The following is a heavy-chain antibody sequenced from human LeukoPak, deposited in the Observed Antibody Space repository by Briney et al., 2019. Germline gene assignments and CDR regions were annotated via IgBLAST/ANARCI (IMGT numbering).Heavy chain of an antibody. CDR1: GFTSSSYN. CDR3: ARVAPGLDY. CDR2: ISSTSSTI. J-gene: IGHJ4*02. V-gene: IGHV3-48*02. Sequence: PGGSLRLSCAASGFTSSSYNMNWVRQAPGKGLEWVSYISSTSSTIYYADSVKGRFTISRDNAENSLYLQMNSLRDDDTAVYYCARVAPGLDYWGQGALVTVSS.